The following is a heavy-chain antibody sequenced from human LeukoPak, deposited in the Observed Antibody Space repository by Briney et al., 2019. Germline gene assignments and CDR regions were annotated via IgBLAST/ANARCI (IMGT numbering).Heavy chain of an antibody. D-gene: IGHD2-15*01. CDR3: AKSEDSTLDY. V-gene: IGHV3-43*01. J-gene: IGHJ4*02. CDR1: GFTFSSYG. CDR2: ISWDGGST. Sequence: GGTLRLSCAASGFTFSSYGMSWVRQAPGKGLEWVSLISWDGGSTYYADSVKGRFTISRDNSKNSLYLQMNSLRTEDTALYYCAKSEDSTLDYWGQGTLVTVSS.